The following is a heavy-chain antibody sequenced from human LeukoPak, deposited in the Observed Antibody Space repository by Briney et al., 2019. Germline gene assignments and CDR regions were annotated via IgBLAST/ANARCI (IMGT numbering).Heavy chain of an antibody. CDR3: VRAGDGITKGWDY. D-gene: IGHD5-24*01. Sequence: PGRSLRLSCAASGFTFSSYGMQWVRQAPGKGLEWVAVISYDGNNKYYADSVKGRFTISRDNSKNTLFLQMNSLRGEDTAVYYCVRAGDGITKGWDYWGRGTLVTVSS. CDR2: ISYDGNNK. V-gene: IGHV3-30-3*01. CDR1: GFTFSSYG. J-gene: IGHJ4*02.